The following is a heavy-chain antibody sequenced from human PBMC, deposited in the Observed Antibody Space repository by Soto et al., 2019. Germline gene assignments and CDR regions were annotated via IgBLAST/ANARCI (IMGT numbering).Heavy chain of an antibody. Sequence: QVQLVQSGAEVKKPGASVKVSCKASGYTFTGYYMHWVPQAPGQGLEWMGWINPNSGGTNYAQKFQGWVTMTRDTSISTAYMELSRLRSDDTAVYYCARAPIEYSSTAFDPWGQGTLVTVSS. CDR1: GYTFTGYY. CDR3: ARAPIEYSSTAFDP. J-gene: IGHJ5*02. V-gene: IGHV1-2*04. D-gene: IGHD6-6*01. CDR2: INPNSGGT.